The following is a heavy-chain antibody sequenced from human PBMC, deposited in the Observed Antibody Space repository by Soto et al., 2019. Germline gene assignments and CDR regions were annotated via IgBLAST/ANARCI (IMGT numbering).Heavy chain of an antibody. CDR2: IIPIFGTA. J-gene: IGHJ6*02. D-gene: IGHD3-10*02. CDR3: ASLGYVFGDRLDLRHGMDA. V-gene: IGHV1-69*01. CDR1: GGTFISYA. Sequence: QVQLVQSGAEVKKPGSSVKVSCKASGGTFISYAISWVRQAPGQGLEWMGGIIPIFGTANYAQKFQGRVTITADESTSTAYMELSSLRSADTGVYYCASLGYVFGDRLDLRHGMDAWGQGTTVTVSS.